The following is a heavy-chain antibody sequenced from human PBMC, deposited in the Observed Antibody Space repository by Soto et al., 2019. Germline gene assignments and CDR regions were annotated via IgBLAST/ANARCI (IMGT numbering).Heavy chain of an antibody. J-gene: IGHJ4*02. CDR3: DRDPLLKRTLTPSDY. CDR2: ISANNGYT. CDR1: GYTFTDFG. V-gene: IGHV1-18*01. Sequence: QVQLGQSGAEVKNPGASVKVSCTSSGYTFTDFGVSWVRQAPGQGLEWMGWISANNGYTTYAQKCHGRVNMTTETSTSTAYMELRSLRSDDAAVYYCDRDPLLKRTLTPSDYWGQGTLVPVSS. D-gene: IGHD1-1*01.